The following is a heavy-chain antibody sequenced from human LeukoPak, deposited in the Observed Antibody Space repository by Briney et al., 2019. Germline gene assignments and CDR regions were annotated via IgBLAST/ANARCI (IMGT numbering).Heavy chain of an antibody. CDR1: GGSISSYY. D-gene: IGHD3-22*01. J-gene: IGHJ4*02. CDR2: IYYSGST. CDR3: ASDYYDSSGYDY. V-gene: IGHV4-59*12. Sequence: PSETLSLTCTVSGGSISSYYWSWIRQTPGKGLEWIGYIYYSGSTNFNPSLKSRVTISVDTSKDQFSLKLSSVTAADTAVYYCASDYYDSSGYDYWGQGTLVTVSS.